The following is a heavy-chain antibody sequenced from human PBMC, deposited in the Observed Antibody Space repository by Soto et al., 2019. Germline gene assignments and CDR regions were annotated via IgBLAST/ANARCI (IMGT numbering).Heavy chain of an antibody. CDR1: GDSVSTNSYS. V-gene: IGHV4-39*01. D-gene: IGHD3-10*01. CDR3: ARHNYGSGSTYFDY. J-gene: IGHJ4*02. Sequence: SETLSLTCTVSGDSVSTNSYSWCWIRHSPGKGLEWIGTIYSSENTYYNPSLLSRVTISVDTSKNQFSLKLNSMTAADTAVYYCARHNYGSGSTYFDYWGQGTLVTVSS. CDR2: IYSSENT.